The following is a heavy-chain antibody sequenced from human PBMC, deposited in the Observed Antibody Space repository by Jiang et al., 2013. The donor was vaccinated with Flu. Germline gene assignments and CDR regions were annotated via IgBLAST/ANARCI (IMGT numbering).Heavy chain of an antibody. CDR1: GYTFTNYA. V-gene: IGHV1-3*01. J-gene: IGHJ6*02. Sequence: GAEVKKPGASVKVACKASGYTFTNYAMHWVRQAPGQRLEWMGWINAGNGNTKYSQKFQGRVTITRDTSASTAYMELSSLRYEDTAVYYCAKYGDYGMDVWGQGTTVTVSS. D-gene: IGHD4-17*01. CDR2: INAGNGNT. CDR3: AKYGDYGMDV.